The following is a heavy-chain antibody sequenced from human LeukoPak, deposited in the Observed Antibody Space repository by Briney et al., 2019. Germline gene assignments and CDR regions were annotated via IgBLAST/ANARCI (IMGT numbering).Heavy chain of an antibody. J-gene: IGHJ4*02. CDR1: GYTFTDYY. CDR3: ARGRNIEMTTMSGGSDY. Sequence: ASVKVSCKASGYTFTDYYMHWVRQAPGQGLEWMGWLNPNSGDTNYAQKFQGRVTMTRDSSISTAYMDLSDLRSDDTAVYSCARGRNIEMTTMSGGSDYWGQGTLVTVSS. V-gene: IGHV1-2*02. D-gene: IGHD5-24*01. CDR2: LNPNSGDT.